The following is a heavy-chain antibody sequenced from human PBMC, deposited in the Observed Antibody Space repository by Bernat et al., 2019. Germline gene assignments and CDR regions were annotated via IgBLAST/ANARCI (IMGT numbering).Heavy chain of an antibody. CDR3: ATINFPEY. CDR2: INNDGSAT. J-gene: IGHJ4*02. CDR1: GFRFSDNW. Sequence: EVQLVESGGGLVQPGGSLRLSCAASGFRFSDNWMHWVHQAPGEGLVWVSRINNDGSATYYADSVAGRFTISRDNAKNTLYLQMNSLRAEDTAIYYCATINFPEYWGQGALVTVSS. D-gene: IGHD1-14*01. V-gene: IGHV3-74*01.